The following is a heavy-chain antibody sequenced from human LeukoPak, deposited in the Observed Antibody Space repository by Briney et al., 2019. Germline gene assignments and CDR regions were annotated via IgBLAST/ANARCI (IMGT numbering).Heavy chain of an antibody. CDR1: GYTFTDYG. J-gene: IGHJ4*02. V-gene: IGHV1-18*01. CDR2: IIVYNGNT. Sequence: ASVKVSCKAFGYTFTDYGIGWVRQAPGQVPEWLAWIIVYNGNTEYAKSLQGRVTVTADTSTNTVNMDLWSLRSDDSAKYFCARGRHATMQWLVFDYWGQGSLVTVSS. D-gene: IGHD6-19*01. CDR3: ARGRHATMQWLVFDY.